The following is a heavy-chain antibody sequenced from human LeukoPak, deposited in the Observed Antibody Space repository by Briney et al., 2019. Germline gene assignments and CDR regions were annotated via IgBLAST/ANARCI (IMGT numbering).Heavy chain of an antibody. CDR1: GGSISSHY. CDR2: IYYSEST. CDR3: ARLEMATIRAFDP. V-gene: IGHV4-59*11. J-gene: IGHJ5*02. D-gene: IGHD5-24*01. Sequence: SETLSLTCTVSGGSISSHYWSWIRQPPGKGLEWIGYIYYSESTNYNPSLKSRVTISVDTSKNQFSLKLSSVTAADTAVYYCARLEMATIRAFDPWGQGTLVTVSS.